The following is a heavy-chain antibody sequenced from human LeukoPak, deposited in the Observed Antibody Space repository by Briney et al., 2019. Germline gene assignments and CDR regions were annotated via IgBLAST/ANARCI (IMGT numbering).Heavy chain of an antibody. J-gene: IGHJ4*02. CDR1: GFTFSSYW. CDR3: ASGYGSGWVRY. CDR2: INTDGSST. V-gene: IGHV3-74*01. Sequence: GGSLRLSCAASGFTFSSYWMHWVRQAPGKGLVWVSRINTDGSSTSYADSVKGRFTISRDNAKNTLYLQMNSLRAEDTAVYYCASGYGSGWVRYWGQGTLVTVSS. D-gene: IGHD6-19*01.